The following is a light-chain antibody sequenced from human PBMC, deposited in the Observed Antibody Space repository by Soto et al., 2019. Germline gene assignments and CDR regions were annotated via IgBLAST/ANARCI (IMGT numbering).Light chain of an antibody. V-gene: IGLV2-11*01. CDR3: CSYAGSSSYV. Sequence: QSALTQPHSVSGSPGQSVTISCTGTSSDVGGYNYVSWYQEQPGKAPKLMIYDVSKRPSGVPDRFSGSKSGNTASLTISGLQAEDEADYYCCSYAGSSSYVFGPGTKVTVL. CDR2: DVS. CDR1: SSDVGGYNY. J-gene: IGLJ1*01.